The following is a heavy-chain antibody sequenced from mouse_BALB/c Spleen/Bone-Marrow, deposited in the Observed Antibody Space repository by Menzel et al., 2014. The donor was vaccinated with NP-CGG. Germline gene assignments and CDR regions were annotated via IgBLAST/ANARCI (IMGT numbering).Heavy chain of an antibody. V-gene: IGHV2-9*02. Sequence: VKLVESGPGLVAPSQSLSITCTVSGFSLTRYGVHWVRQPPGKGLEWLGVIWAGGYINYNSALMSRLSISKDNSKSQVFLKMNSLQTGDTAMYYCARDDYDGYFDYWGQGTTLTVSS. D-gene: IGHD2-4*01. CDR3: ARDDYDGYFDY. CDR1: GFSLTRYG. J-gene: IGHJ2*01. CDR2: IWAGGYI.